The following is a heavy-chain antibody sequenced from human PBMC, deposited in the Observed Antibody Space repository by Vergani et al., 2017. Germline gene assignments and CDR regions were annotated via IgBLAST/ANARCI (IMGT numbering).Heavy chain of an antibody. CDR1: GGSISSSSYY. CDR3: ARAPVIAIFPKTAGFDY. CDR2: IYYSGST. Sequence: QLQLQESGPGLVKPSETLSLTCTVSGGSISSSSYYWSWIRQHPGKGLEWIGYIYYSGSTYYNPSLKSRVTISVDTSKNQFSLKLSSVTAADTAVYYCARAPVIAIFPKTAGFDYWGQGTLVTVSS. J-gene: IGHJ4*02. D-gene: IGHD3-9*01. V-gene: IGHV4-31*03.